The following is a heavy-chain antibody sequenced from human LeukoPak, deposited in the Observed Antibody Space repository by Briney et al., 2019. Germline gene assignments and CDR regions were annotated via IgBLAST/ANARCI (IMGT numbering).Heavy chain of an antibody. Sequence: VASVKVSCKASGGTFSSYAISWVRQAPGQGLEWMGGIIPIFGTANYAQKFQGRVTITADESTSTAYMELSSLRSEDTAVYYCARAYYDYVWGSYRHNWFDPWGQGTLVTVSS. CDR2: IIPIFGTA. J-gene: IGHJ5*02. D-gene: IGHD3-16*02. CDR3: ARAYYDYVWGSYRHNWFDP. CDR1: GGTFSSYA. V-gene: IGHV1-69*13.